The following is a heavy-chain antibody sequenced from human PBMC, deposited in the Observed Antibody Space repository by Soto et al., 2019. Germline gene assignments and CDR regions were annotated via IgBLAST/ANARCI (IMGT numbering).Heavy chain of an antibody. Sequence: QVQLQQWGAGLLKPSETLSLTCAVYGGSFSGYYWSWIRQPPGKGLEWIGEINHSGSTNYNPSLKSRVTISVDTSKNQFSLKLSSVTAADTAVYYCARGYIAVAVGFDYWGQGNLVTVSS. CDR3: ARGYIAVAVGFDY. V-gene: IGHV4-34*01. CDR1: GGSFSGYY. J-gene: IGHJ4*02. CDR2: INHSGST. D-gene: IGHD6-19*01.